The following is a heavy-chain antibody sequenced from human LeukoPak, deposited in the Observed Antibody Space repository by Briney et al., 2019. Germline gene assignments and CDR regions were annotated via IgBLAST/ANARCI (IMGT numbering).Heavy chain of an antibody. J-gene: IGHJ4*02. CDR3: ATYPQNRH. Sequence: GGSLRLSCSASKFTFSNAWMSWVRQAPGKGLEWLGRIKPNTDGGTAAYAAPVEDRFTISRDDLKGMLYLQMNSLRIEDTAVYYCATYPQNRHWGQGTLVTVSS. CDR2: IKPNTDGGTA. CDR1: KFTFSNAW. V-gene: IGHV3-15*01. D-gene: IGHD2/OR15-2a*01.